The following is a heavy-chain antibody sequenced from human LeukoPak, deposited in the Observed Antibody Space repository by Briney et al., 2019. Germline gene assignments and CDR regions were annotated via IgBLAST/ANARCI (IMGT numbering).Heavy chain of an antibody. D-gene: IGHD3-10*01. CDR1: GFTFSSYS. V-gene: IGHV3-21*01. J-gene: IGHJ3*02. Sequence: GGSLRLSCAASGFTFSSYSMNWVRQAPRKGLEWVSSISSSSSYIYYADSVKGRFTISRDNAKNSLYLQMNSLRAEDTAVYYCARDRESAFDIWGQGTMVTVSS. CDR3: ARDRESAFDI. CDR2: ISSSSSYI.